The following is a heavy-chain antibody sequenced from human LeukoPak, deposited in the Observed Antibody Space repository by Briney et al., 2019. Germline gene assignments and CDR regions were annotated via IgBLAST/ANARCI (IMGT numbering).Heavy chain of an antibody. CDR3: AREGIQLWPTGY. V-gene: IGHV1-46*01. J-gene: IGHJ4*02. CDR2: INPSGGST. Sequence: ASVKVSCKASGYTFTSYYMHWVRQAPGQGLEWMGIINPSGGSTSYAQKFQGRVAMTRDTSTSTVYMELSSLRSEDTAVYYCAREGIQLWPTGYWGQGTLVTVSS. D-gene: IGHD5-18*01. CDR1: GYTFTSYY.